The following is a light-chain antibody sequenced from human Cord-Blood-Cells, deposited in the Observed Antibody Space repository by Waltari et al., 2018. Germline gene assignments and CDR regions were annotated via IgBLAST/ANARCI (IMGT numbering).Light chain of an antibody. J-gene: IGKJ1*01. V-gene: IGKV1-5*01. CDR1: QSISSW. CDR2: DAS. CDR3: QQYKSYPWT. Sequence: DIQMTQSPSTLSASVGDRVTITCRASQSISSWLAWYQQKPGKVPKLLIYDASSLESGVPSRFSGSGSGTEVTLTISSLQTDDFATYYCQQYKSYPWTFGQGTKVEIK.